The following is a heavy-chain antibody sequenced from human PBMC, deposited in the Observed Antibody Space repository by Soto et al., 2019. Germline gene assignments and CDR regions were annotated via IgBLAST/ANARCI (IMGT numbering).Heavy chain of an antibody. CDR2: IDPGGGSA. J-gene: IGHJ1*01. D-gene: IGHD6-19*01. V-gene: IGHV1-46*03. CDR1: GYTFTSYY. CDR3: ARRLAVTGHEYFQH. Sequence: ASVKVSCKASGYTFTSYYMNWVRQAPGQGLVWMGIIDPGGGSADYAQKFQGRITMTRDTSTSTVYMELSSLRSDDTAMYYCARRLAVTGHEYFQHWGQGTLVTVSS.